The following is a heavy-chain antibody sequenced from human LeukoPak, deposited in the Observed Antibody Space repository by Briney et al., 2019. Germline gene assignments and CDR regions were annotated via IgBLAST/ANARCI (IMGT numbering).Heavy chain of an antibody. CDR2: IYYSGST. J-gene: IGHJ4*02. CDR3: ARESFGVVILFDY. D-gene: IGHD3-3*01. CDR1: GGSISSYY. Sequence: PSETLSLTCTVSGGSISSYYWSWIRQPPGKGLEWIGYIYYSGSTNYNPSLKSRVTISVDTSKNQFSLKLSSVTAADTAVYYCARESFGVVILFDYWGQGTLVTVSS. V-gene: IGHV4-59*12.